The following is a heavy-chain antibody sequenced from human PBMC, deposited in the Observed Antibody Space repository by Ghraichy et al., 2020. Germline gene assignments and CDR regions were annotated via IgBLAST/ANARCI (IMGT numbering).Heavy chain of an antibody. CDR1: GYTLTELS. J-gene: IGHJ4*02. D-gene: IGHD5-18*01. Sequence: ASVKVSCKVSGYTLTELSMHWVRQAPGKGLEWMGGFDPEDGETIYAQKFQGRVTMTEDTSTDTAYMELSSLRSEDTAVYYCATDPAIQLWFRDWGQGTLVTVSS. CDR2: FDPEDGET. CDR3: ATDPAIQLWFRD. V-gene: IGHV1-24*01.